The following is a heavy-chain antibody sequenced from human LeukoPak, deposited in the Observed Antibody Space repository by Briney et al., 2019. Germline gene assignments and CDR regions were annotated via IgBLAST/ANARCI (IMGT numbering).Heavy chain of an antibody. CDR2: INPNSGGT. Sequence: ASVKVSCKASGYTFTGYYMHWVRQAPGQGLEWMGWINPNSGGTNYAQKFQGGVTMTRDTSISTAYMELSRLRSDDTAVYYCARDLRTHYYDSSGYWGQGTMVTVSS. D-gene: IGHD3-22*01. V-gene: IGHV1-2*02. CDR3: ARDLRTHYYDSSGY. J-gene: IGHJ3*01. CDR1: GYTFTGYY.